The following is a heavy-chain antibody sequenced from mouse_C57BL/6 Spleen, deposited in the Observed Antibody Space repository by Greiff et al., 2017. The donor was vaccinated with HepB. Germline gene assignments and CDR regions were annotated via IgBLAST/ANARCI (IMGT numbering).Heavy chain of an antibody. CDR1: GFTFSSYT. Sequence: EVMLVESGGGLVKPGGSLKLSCAASGFTFSSYTMSWVRQTPEKRLEWVATISGGGGNTYYPDSVKGRFTISRDNAKNTLYLQMSSLRSEDTALYYCARQEFRDYDEGWFAYWGQGTLVTVSA. CDR3: ARQEFRDYDEGWFAY. J-gene: IGHJ3*01. V-gene: IGHV5-9*01. CDR2: ISGGGGNT. D-gene: IGHD2-4*01.